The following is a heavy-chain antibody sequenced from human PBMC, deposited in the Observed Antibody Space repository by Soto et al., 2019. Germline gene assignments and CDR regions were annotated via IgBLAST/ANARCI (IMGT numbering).Heavy chain of an antibody. Sequence: PGESLKISCKGSGYSFTSYWIGWVRQMPGKGLEWMGIIYPGDSSVNYSPSFEGLVTMSVDKSIRTAYLQSSSLRASDTAIYFCARFGGPLFSQHYFAHWGRGTLVTVSS. CDR1: GYSFTSYW. J-gene: IGHJ4*02. CDR2: IYPGDSSV. V-gene: IGHV5-51*01. CDR3: ARFGGPLFSQHYFAH. D-gene: IGHD3-3*01.